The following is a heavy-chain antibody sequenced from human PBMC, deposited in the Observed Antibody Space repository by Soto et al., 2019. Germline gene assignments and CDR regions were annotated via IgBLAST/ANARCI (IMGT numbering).Heavy chain of an antibody. CDR2: IIPIFGTA. V-gene: IGHV1-69*06. Sequence: QVQLVQSGAEVKKPGSSVKVSCKASGGTFSSYAISWVRQAPGQGLEWMGGIIPIFGTANYAQKFQGRVTITADKSTSTAYMELSSLRSEDTAVYYCARGSKPYGYKWDDYSYYGMDVWGQGTTVTVSS. J-gene: IGHJ6*02. CDR3: ARGSKPYGYKWDDYSYYGMDV. D-gene: IGHD1-1*01. CDR1: GGTFSSYA.